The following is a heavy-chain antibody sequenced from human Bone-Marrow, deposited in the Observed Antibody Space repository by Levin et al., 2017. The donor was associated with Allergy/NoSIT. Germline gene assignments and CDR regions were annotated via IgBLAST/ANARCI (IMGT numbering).Heavy chain of an antibody. CDR3: AKDRNVVAVYYFDY. J-gene: IGHJ4*02. Sequence: GESLKISCAASGFTFSSYGMHWVRQAPGKGLEWVAVISYDGSNKYYADSVKGRFTISRDNSKNTLYLQMNSLRAEDTAVYYCAKDRNVVAVYYFDYWGQGTLVTVSS. V-gene: IGHV3-30*18. CDR1: GFTFSSYG. D-gene: IGHD2-2*01. CDR2: ISYDGSNK.